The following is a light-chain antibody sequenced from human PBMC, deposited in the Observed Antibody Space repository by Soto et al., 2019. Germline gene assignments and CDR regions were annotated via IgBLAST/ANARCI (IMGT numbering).Light chain of an antibody. V-gene: IGKV1-5*03. Sequence: DIQVTQSPSTLSASVGDRVTITFRASQTISSWLAWYQQKPGKAPKLLIYKASTLKSGVPSRFSGSGSGTEFTLTISSLQSEDFAVYYCQQYNHWRSISFGQGTRLEI. J-gene: IGKJ5*01. CDR2: KAS. CDR3: QQYNHWRSIS. CDR1: QTISSW.